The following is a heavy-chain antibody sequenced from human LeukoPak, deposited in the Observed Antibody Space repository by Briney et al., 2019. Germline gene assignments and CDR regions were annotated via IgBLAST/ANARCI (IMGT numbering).Heavy chain of an antibody. V-gene: IGHV3-21*01. CDR2: ISSTSSYI. CDR1: GFTFSSYG. J-gene: IGHJ4*02. Sequence: GGSLRLSCAASGFTFSSYGMSWVRQAPGKGLEWVSSISSTSSYIYYADSVKGRFTISRDNAKNSLYLQMNSLRAEDTAVYYCARHDFWSGYYFPYYFDYWGQGTLVTVSS. D-gene: IGHD3-3*01. CDR3: ARHDFWSGYYFPYYFDY.